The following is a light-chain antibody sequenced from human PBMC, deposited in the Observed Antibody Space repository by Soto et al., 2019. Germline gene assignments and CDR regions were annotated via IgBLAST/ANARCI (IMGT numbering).Light chain of an antibody. CDR1: QSVSSY. CDR2: DAS. Sequence: EIVLTQSPATLSLSPGERATLSCRASQSVSSYLAWYQQKPGQAPRLLIYDASKRATGIPARFSGSGSGTGFTLTISSLEPEDFAVYYCQQRSNWAYTFGQGTKLELK. V-gene: IGKV3-11*01. J-gene: IGKJ2*01. CDR3: QQRSNWAYT.